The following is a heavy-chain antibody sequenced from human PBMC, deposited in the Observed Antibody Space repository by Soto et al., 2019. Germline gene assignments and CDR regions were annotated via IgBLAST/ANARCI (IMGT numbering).Heavy chain of an antibody. D-gene: IGHD5-18*01. Sequence: QVQLVQSGAEVKKPGASVKVSCKASGYTFSSHDIHWVRQATGQGLEWMGWMNPNSGNRGYAQKFQGRVTMTRDTSIRTAYIELSSLRSEDTAVYYCARDLGYSAGFDYWGQGTLVAVSS. V-gene: IGHV1-8*01. J-gene: IGHJ4*02. CDR3: ARDLGYSAGFDY. CDR1: GYTFSSHD. CDR2: MNPNSGNR.